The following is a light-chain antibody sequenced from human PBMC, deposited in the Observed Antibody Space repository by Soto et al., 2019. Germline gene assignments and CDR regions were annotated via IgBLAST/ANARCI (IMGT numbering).Light chain of an antibody. Sequence: DIQMTQSPSTLSASVGGRVTITCRARQSSSNRLAWYQQKPGKAPKVLIYDASSLQSGVPSRFSGSGSGTDFTLTISRLEPEDFAVYYCQQYGSSPLTFGGGTKVDIK. CDR2: DAS. CDR1: QSSSNR. J-gene: IGKJ4*01. V-gene: IGKV1-5*01. CDR3: QQYGSSPLT.